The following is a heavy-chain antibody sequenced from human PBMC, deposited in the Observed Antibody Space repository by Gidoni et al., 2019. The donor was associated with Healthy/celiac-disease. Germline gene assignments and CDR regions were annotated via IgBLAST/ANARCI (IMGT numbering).Heavy chain of an antibody. Sequence: QVQLVESGGGVVQPGRSLRLSCAASGFTFSSYGMHWVRQAPGKGLEWVAVIWYDGSNKYYADSVKGRFTISRDNSKNTLYLQMNSLRAEDTAVYYCARVIGSSWSIDYWGQGTLVTVSS. CDR2: IWYDGSNK. D-gene: IGHD6-13*01. CDR3: ARVIGSSWSIDY. J-gene: IGHJ4*02. V-gene: IGHV3-33*01. CDR1: GFTFSSYG.